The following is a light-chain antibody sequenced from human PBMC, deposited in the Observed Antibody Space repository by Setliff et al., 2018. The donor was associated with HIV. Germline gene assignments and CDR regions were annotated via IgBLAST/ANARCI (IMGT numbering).Light chain of an antibody. Sequence: QSALTQPASVSGSPGQSITISCTGTSSDVGTYNAVYWYQQHPGKAPKLMIYDVSTRPSGVSNRFSGSKSGNTASLTISGLQTEDEADYYCSSYAGHYSYVFGTGTKVTVL. CDR3: SSYAGHYSYV. J-gene: IGLJ1*01. CDR2: DVS. CDR1: SSDVGTYNA. V-gene: IGLV2-14*01.